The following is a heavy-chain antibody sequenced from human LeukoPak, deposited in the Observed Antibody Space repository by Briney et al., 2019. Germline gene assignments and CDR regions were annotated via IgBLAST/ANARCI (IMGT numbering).Heavy chain of an antibody. Sequence: SETLSLTCAVSGYSISSNYYWGWIQQPPGKGLEWIGSIYRSGSTYYNPSLKSRVTISVDTSKNQFSLKLSSVTAADTAVYYCARHGSGLTATYYFDYWGQGTLVTVSS. CDR1: GYSISSNYY. D-gene: IGHD4-11*01. CDR3: ARHGSGLTATYYFDY. J-gene: IGHJ4*02. V-gene: IGHV4-38-2*01. CDR2: IYRSGST.